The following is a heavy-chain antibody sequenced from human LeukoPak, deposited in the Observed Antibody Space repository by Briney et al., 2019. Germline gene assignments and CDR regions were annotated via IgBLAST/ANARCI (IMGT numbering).Heavy chain of an antibody. J-gene: IGHJ6*03. Sequence: HPSQTLSLTCTVSGGSISSYYGSWIPQPPGKGLEWIGYIYYSGSTNYNPSLQSRVTISVDTSKTQFSLKRSSVTAAGTAVYYCARGRRGTIFGVVTSNGYLYYYYYMDVWGKGTSVTVSS. CDR3: ARGRRGTIFGVVTSNGYLYYYYYMDV. CDR1: GGSISSYY. CDR2: IYYSGST. D-gene: IGHD3-3*01. V-gene: IGHV4-59*01.